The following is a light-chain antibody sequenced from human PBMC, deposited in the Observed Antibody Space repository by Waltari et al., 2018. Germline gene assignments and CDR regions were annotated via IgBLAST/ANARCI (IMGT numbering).Light chain of an antibody. V-gene: IGKV3-11*01. J-gene: IGKJ4*01. CDR2: DAS. CDR3: QQRSDWPLT. CDR1: QSVSSY. Sequence: EIVLTQSPATLYLPPGEGATLSCRASQSVSSYLAWYQQKPCQAPRLLIYDASNRATGIPARFSGSGSATDFTFTIGSREPEDFAVYYCQQRSDWPLTFGGGTKVEIK.